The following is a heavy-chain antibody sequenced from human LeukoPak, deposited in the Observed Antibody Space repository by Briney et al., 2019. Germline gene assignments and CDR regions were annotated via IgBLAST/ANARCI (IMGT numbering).Heavy chain of an antibody. J-gene: IGHJ4*02. CDR1: GFTFNNYG. Sequence: RSPRVSCAASGFTFNNYGMHWVRQAPGKGLEWVAVIWYDGSNKYYADSVKGRFTISRDNSKNTPYLQMNSLRAEDTAVYYCAREPVPDSGIYTVPFDYWGQGTLVTVSS. V-gene: IGHV3-33*01. D-gene: IGHD3-10*01. CDR3: AREPVPDSGIYTVPFDY. CDR2: IWYDGSNK.